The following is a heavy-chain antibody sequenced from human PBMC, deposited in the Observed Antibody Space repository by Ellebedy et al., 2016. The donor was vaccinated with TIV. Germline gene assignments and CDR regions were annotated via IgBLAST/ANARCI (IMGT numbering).Heavy chain of an antibody. CDR1: GGSFSGYY. CDR3: ARGERNSSSRPFDY. CDR2: INHSGST. V-gene: IGHV4-34*01. Sequence: SQTLSLTCAVYGGSFSGYYWSWIRQPPGKGLEWIGEINHSGSTNYNPSLKSRVTISVDTSKNQFSLKLSSVTAADTAVYYCARGERNSSSRPFDYWGQGTLVTVSS. J-gene: IGHJ4*02. D-gene: IGHD6-6*01.